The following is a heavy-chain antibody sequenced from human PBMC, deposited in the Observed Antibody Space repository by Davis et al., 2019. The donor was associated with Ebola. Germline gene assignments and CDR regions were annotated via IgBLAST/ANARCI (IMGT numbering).Heavy chain of an antibody. CDR2: IKQDGSEK. J-gene: IGHJ4*02. CDR3: ARGLLTTVTTLGS. V-gene: IGHV3-7*01. D-gene: IGHD4-17*01. Sequence: GESLKISCAASGFTFSSYWMSWVRQAPGKGLEWVANIKQDGSEKYYVDSVKGRFTISRDNAKNTLYLQMNSLRAEDTAVYYCARGLLTTVTTLGSWGQGTLVTVSS. CDR1: GFTFSSYW.